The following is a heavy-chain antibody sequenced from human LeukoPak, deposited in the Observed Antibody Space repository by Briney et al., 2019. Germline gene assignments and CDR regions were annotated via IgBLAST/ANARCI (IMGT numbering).Heavy chain of an antibody. CDR1: GYTFSTYA. Sequence: ASVKVSCKTSGYTFSTYAMNWVRQAPGQGLEWMGWISTNTGNPTYAQGFTGRFVFSLDTSVSTAYLQISSLKAEDTAVYYCARGEVREMGYWGQGTLVTVSS. CDR2: ISTNTGNP. CDR3: ARGEVREMGY. V-gene: IGHV7-4-1*02. J-gene: IGHJ4*02. D-gene: IGHD5-24*01.